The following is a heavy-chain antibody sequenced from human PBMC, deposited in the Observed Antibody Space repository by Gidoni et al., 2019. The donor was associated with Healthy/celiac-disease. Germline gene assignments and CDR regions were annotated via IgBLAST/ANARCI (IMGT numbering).Heavy chain of an antibody. V-gene: IGHV1-69*02. J-gene: IGHJ3*02. CDR3: ARMNDYGGAFDI. CDR1: GGTFSSYT. D-gene: IGHD4-17*01. Sequence: QVQLVQSGAEVKTPGSSVKVSCQASGGTFSSYTISWVRQAPGQGLEWMGRISPILGIANYAQKFQGRVTITADKSTSTAYMELSSLRSEDTAVYYCARMNDYGGAFDIWGQGTMVTVSS. CDR2: ISPILGIA.